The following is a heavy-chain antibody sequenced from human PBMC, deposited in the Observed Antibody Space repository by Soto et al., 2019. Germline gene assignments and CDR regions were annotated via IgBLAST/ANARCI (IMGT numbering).Heavy chain of an antibody. CDR2: IYTSGST. CDR1: GGSVSNFY. CDR3: ARSSHKESWFDP. D-gene: IGHD6-13*01. V-gene: IGHV4-4*07. Sequence: SETLSLTCTVSGGSVSNFYWSWIRQPAGKRLEWIGRIYTSGSTNYNPSLRSRVTMSIDTSRNQFSLKLNSVTAADTAVYYCARSSHKESWFDPWGQGTLVTV. J-gene: IGHJ5*02.